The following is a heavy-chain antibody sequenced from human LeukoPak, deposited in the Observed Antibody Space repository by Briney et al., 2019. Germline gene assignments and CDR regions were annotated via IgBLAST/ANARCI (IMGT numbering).Heavy chain of an antibody. CDR2: IKQDGSEK. J-gene: IGHJ6*03. V-gene: IGHV3-7*01. CDR1: GFTFSSYW. Sequence: GGSLRLSCAASGFTFSSYWMSWVRQAPGKGLEWVANIKQDGSEKYYVDSVKGRFTISRDNAKNSLYLQMNSLRAEDTAVYYCARDPEDYYYYYMDIWGKGTTVTVSS. CDR3: ARDPEDYYYYYMDI.